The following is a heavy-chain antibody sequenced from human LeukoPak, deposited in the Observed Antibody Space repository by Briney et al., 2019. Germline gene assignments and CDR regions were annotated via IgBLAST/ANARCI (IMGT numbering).Heavy chain of an antibody. J-gene: IGHJ4*02. V-gene: IGHV3-53*01. D-gene: IGHD3-10*01. CDR1: GFTVSSNY. CDR3: ASHVLSYYFDY. Sequence: PGGSLRLSCAASGFTVSSNYMSWVRQAPGKGLEWVSVIYSGGSTYYADSVKGRFTISRDNSKNTLYLQMNSLRAEDTAVYYCASHVLSYYFDYWGQGTLVTVSS. CDR2: IYSGGST.